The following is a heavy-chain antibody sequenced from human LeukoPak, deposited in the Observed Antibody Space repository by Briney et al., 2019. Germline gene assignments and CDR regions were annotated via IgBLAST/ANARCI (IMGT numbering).Heavy chain of an antibody. Sequence: TPSETLSLTCTVSGGSISSYYWSWIRQPPGKGLEWIGEINHSGSTNYNPSLKSRVTISVDTSKNQFSLKLSSVTAADTAVYYCARVRGYYYYYGMDVWGQGTTVTVSS. CDR2: INHSGST. J-gene: IGHJ6*02. V-gene: IGHV4-34*01. CDR1: GGSISSYY. CDR3: ARVRGYYYYYGMDV.